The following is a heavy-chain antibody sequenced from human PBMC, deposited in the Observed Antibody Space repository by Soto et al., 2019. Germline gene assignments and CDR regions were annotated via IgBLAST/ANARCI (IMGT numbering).Heavy chain of an antibody. CDR3: ASYSVGVDTEFDY. J-gene: IGHJ4*02. CDR1: GYSFTSYW. CDR2: IDPSDSYT. V-gene: IGHV5-10-1*01. Sequence: PGESLKISCKGSGYSFTSYWISWVRQMPGKGLEWMGRIDPSDSYTNYSPSFQGHVTISADKSISTAYLQWSSLKASDTAMYYCASYSVGVDTEFDYWGQGTLVTVSS. D-gene: IGHD5-18*01.